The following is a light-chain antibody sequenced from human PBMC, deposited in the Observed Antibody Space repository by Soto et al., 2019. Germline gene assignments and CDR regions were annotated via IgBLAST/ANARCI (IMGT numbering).Light chain of an antibody. J-gene: IGLJ1*01. CDR3: SAWDASLNGYV. CDR1: SSNIGSKT. Sequence: QSVLNQPPSASGTPGQRVTISCSGNSSNIGSKTVNWYQQLPGTAPKLLIYSNYQRPSGVPDRFSGSKSGTSASLAISGLQSEDEADYYCSAWDASLNGYVFGTGTKVTVL. CDR2: SNY. V-gene: IGLV1-44*01.